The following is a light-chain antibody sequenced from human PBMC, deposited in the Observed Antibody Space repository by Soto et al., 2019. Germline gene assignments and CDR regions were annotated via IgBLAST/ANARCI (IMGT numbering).Light chain of an antibody. CDR3: QQRDSAPST. CDR1: PTISTY. Sequence: EIQMTQSPSSLSASVGDRVTITCRASPTISTYLNWYQQQPGKAARLLSYDASSLLSGATSRCSGSGSGTAFTLTSASLRAEDFSTYYCQQRDSAPSTFGQGTKLEI. J-gene: IGKJ2*01. CDR2: DAS. V-gene: IGKV1-39*01.